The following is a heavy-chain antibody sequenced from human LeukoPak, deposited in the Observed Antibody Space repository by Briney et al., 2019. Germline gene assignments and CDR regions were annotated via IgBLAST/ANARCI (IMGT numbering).Heavy chain of an antibody. D-gene: IGHD5-24*01. V-gene: IGHV4-59*01. CDR1: GGSISSYY. CDR3: ARAGMATITTYFDY. CDR2: IYYSGST. J-gene: IGHJ4*02. Sequence: SETLSLTCTVSGGSISSYYWSWIRRPPGKGLEWIGYIYYSGSTNYNPSLKSRVTISVDTSKNQFSLKLSSVTAADTAVYYCARAGMATITTYFDYWGQGTLVTVSS.